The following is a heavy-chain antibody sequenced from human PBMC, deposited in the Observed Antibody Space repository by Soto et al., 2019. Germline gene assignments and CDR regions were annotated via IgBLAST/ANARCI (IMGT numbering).Heavy chain of an antibody. CDR1: GGTFSSYA. V-gene: IGHV1-69*01. CDR3: ARVPGAVAWFDP. Sequence: QVQRMQSGAEVKKPGSSVKVSCKASGGTFSSYANSWVRQAPGQGLEWMGGIIPIFGTANYAQKFQGRVTITADESTSTAYMDLSSLRSEDTAVYCCARVPGAVAWFDPWGQRTLVTVSS. D-gene: IGHD2-15*01. J-gene: IGHJ5*02. CDR2: IIPIFGTA.